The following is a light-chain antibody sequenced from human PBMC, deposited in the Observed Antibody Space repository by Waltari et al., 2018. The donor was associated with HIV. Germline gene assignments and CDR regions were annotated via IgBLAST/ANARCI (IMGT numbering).Light chain of an antibody. V-gene: IGKV4-1*01. CDR3: QQYYSFPVT. CDR2: WAS. CDR1: QSVLYTSDNKNN. Sequence: IAMTQSPDSLAVSLGERATIKCKSRQSVLYTSDNKNNVAWYQQKPGQPPKLLIYWASTRESGVPDRFSGSGSVTDFTLTISNLQAEDVAVYYCQQYYSFPVTFGGGTRVELK. J-gene: IGKJ4*01.